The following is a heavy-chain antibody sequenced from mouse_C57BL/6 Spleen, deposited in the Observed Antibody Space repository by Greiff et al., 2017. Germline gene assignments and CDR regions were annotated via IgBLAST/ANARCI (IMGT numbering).Heavy chain of an antibody. D-gene: IGHD2-3*01. V-gene: IGHV5-16*01. Sequence: EVMLVESEGGLVQPGSSMKLSCTASGFTFSDYYMAWVRQVPEKGLEWVANINYDGSCTYYLDSLKSRFIISRDNAKNILYLQMSSLKSEDTATYYCARDGGYYVGYFDYWGQGTTLTVSS. J-gene: IGHJ2*01. CDR3: ARDGGYYVGYFDY. CDR2: INYDGSCT. CDR1: GFTFSDYY.